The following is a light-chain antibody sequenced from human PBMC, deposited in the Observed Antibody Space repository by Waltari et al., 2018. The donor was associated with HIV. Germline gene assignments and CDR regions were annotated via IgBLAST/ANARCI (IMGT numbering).Light chain of an antibody. CDR1: SSYVDTF. V-gene: IGLV2-11*01. Sequence: QSALTQPHSVSGSPGQSLTISCAGTSSYVDTFVSWYQQHPGKAPQVIIYDVNNRPSGVPDRFSGSKSGNTAFRTISGLQAEDEAEYHCCSHAGNFIFAFGTGTKVTVL. CDR3: CSHAGNFIFA. CDR2: DVN. J-gene: IGLJ1*01.